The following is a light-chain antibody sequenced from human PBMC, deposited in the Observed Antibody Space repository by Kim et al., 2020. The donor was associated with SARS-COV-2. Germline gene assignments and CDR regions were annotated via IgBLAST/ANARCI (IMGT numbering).Light chain of an antibody. Sequence: EIVMTQSPATLSVSPGERATLSCRASQSVSSNLAWYQQKPGQAPRLLIYCASTRATGIPARFSGSGSGTEFTLTISSLQSEDFAVYYCQQYNYWPPTFGQGTKVDIK. CDR3: QQYNYWPPT. CDR2: CAS. J-gene: IGKJ1*01. V-gene: IGKV3-15*01. CDR1: QSVSSN.